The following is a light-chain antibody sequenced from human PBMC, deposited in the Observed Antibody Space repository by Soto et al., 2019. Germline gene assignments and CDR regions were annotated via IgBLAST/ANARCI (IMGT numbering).Light chain of an antibody. CDR3: QQYNNWPRT. CDR2: GAS. Sequence: EIVMTQSPATLSVSPGERATLSCRASQSVSSNLAWYQQKRGQAPRLLINGASTSSAGIPARFSGSGSGTEFTLTISSLQSEDFAVYYCQQYNNWPRTLGQGTKVVI. CDR1: QSVSSN. V-gene: IGKV3-15*01. J-gene: IGKJ1*01.